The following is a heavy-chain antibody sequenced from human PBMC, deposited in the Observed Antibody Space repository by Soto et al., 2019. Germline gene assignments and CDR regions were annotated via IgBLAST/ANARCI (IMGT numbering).Heavy chain of an antibody. V-gene: IGHV1-2*04. CDR3: ESGDPTDPSSGVGSFLYIHDMEV. J-gene: IGHJ6*04. D-gene: IGHD3-10*01. Sequence: ASVKVSCKASGYSFTDYHIHWVRQAPGQGLEWLVRINPKSGGTSTAQKFQGWVTMTTDTSISTASMELTRLTSDDTAITYCESGDPTDPSSGVGSFLYIHDMEVWGEGTTVTVAS. CDR1: GYSFTDYH. CDR2: INPKSGGT.